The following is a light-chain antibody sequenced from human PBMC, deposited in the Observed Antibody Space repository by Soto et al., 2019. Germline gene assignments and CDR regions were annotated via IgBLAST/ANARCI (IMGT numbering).Light chain of an antibody. CDR1: QGIAPY. Sequence: DVQMTQSPSSLSAFVGDRVTITCRASQGIAPYLAWFQQKPGKGPKLLIYATSTLQSGVPSRFSGSGSGTDFTLTINSLQPEDVGTYYCKKYNSAPLTFGGGTKVEIK. CDR3: KKYNSAPLT. V-gene: IGKV1-27*01. J-gene: IGKJ4*01. CDR2: ATS.